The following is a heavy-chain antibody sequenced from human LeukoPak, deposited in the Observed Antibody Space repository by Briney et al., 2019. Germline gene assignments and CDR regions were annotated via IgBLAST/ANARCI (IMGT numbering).Heavy chain of an antibody. J-gene: IGHJ4*02. Sequence: GGSLRLSCAASGFTFSNYHMNWVRQAPGKGLEWVSYISSSASSMYYADSVKGRFTISRDNAKNSVYLQMNSLRAEDTALYYCARGSGSSWYFYFDYWGQGTLVTVSS. CDR1: GFTFSNYH. V-gene: IGHV3-48*04. D-gene: IGHD6-13*01. CDR3: ARGSGSSWYFYFDY. CDR2: ISSSASSM.